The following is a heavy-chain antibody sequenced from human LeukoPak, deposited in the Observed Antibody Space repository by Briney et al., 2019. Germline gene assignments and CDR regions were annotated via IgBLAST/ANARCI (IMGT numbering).Heavy chain of an antibody. CDR2: ISERGGST. CDR1: GITLSNYG. J-gene: IGHJ4*02. D-gene: IGHD3-10*01. V-gene: IGHV3-23*01. CDR3: AKRGIVIRAVIIIGFHKEAYYFDY. Sequence: GGSLRLSCVVSGITLSNYGMSWVRQAPGKGLEWVSGISERGGSTNYADSVKGRFIISRDTSKNTVYLQMNSLRVEDTAVYFCAKRGIVIRAVIIIGFHKEAYYFDYWGQGVLVTVSS.